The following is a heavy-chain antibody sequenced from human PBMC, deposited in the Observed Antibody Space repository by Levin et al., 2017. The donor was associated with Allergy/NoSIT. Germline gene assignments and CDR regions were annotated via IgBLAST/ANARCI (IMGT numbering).Heavy chain of an antibody. V-gene: IGHV3-9*01. D-gene: IGHD3-16*01. Sequence: HAGGSLRLSCAASGFMFDDYAMHWVRQTPGKGLEWVSGITWNSDNMAYADSVKGRFTISRDNARNSLYLQMNSLRAEDTGLYYCAKEPHLLNDNYNYAMDVWGRGTTVTVSS. CDR3: AKEPHLLNDNYNYAMDV. CDR2: ITWNSDNM. J-gene: IGHJ6*02. CDR1: GFMFDDYA.